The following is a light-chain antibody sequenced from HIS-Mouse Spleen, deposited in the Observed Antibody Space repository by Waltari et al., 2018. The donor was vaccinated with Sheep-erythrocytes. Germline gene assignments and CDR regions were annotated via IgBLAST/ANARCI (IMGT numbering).Light chain of an antibody. J-gene: IGKJ2*01. CDR3: MQGT. Sequence: DVVMTQSPLSLPVTLGQPASISCRSSQSLVHSDGNTYWNWFQQRPGQSPRRLIYKVSNRDSGVPDRFSGSGSGTDFTLKISRVEAEDVGVYYCMQGTFGQGTKLEIK. V-gene: IGKV2-30*02. CDR2: KVS. CDR1: QSLVHSDGNTY.